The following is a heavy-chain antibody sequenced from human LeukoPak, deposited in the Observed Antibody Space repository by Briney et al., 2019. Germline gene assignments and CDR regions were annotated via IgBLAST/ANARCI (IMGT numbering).Heavy chain of an antibody. CDR3: ARLNLIRGVRVIDY. CDR2: INANNDQA. J-gene: IGHJ4*02. D-gene: IGHD3-10*01. V-gene: IGHV1-18*01. CDR1: GYNFTSFG. Sequence: ASVKVSCKASGYNFTSFGISWVRQAPGQGLEWMGWINANNDQARYGQNLQDRVTMTTDPSTRTVYMNLRTLRSDDTAMYYCARLNLIRGVRVIDYWGQGTLVTVSS.